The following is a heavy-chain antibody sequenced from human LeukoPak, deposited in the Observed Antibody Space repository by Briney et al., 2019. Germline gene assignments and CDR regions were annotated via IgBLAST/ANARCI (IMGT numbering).Heavy chain of an antibody. CDR2: IRKKNNRYST. CDR1: GFTFSDHF. V-gene: IGHV3-72*01. D-gene: IGHD3-10*01. CDR3: ASAVPAAKYYNSN. Sequence: GGSLRLSCVASGFTFSDHFMDWLRQAPGKGLEWVGRIRKKNNRYSTEYAASVKGRFTISRDDLNNSLYLQMNSLRTEDTAVYYCASAVPAAKYYNSNWGQGTLVTVSS. J-gene: IGHJ4*02.